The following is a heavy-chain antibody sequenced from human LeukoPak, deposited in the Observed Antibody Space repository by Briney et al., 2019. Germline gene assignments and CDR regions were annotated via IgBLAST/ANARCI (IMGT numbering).Heavy chain of an antibody. CDR3: AKDILYYDSSGSFDY. CDR1: GGSISSSSFY. CDR2: ISYTGST. D-gene: IGHD3-22*01. V-gene: IGHV4-39*02. Sequence: PSETLSLTCSVSGGSISSSSFYWGWIRQPPGNGLEWIGSISYTGSTYYNPSLKSRVTISVDTSKNQFSLRLNSVTAADTALYYCAKDILYYDSSGSFDYWGQGTLVTVSS. J-gene: IGHJ4*02.